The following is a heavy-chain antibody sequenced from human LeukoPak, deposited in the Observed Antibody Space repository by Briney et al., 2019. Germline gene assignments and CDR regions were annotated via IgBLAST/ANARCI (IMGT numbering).Heavy chain of an antibody. D-gene: IGHD2-2*01. J-gene: IGHJ3*02. CDR3: ARDCSSTSCQGQDAFDI. Sequence: ASVKVSCKASGYTFTSYDINWVRQATGQGLEWMGWISAYNGNTNYAQKLQGRVTMTTDTSTSTAYMELRSLRSDDTAVYYCARDCSSTSCQGQDAFDIWGQGTMVTVSS. CDR1: GYTFTSYD. V-gene: IGHV1-18*01. CDR2: ISAYNGNT.